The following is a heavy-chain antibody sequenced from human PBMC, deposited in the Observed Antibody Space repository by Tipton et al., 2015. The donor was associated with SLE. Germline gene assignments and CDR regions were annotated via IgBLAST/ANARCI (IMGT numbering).Heavy chain of an antibody. CDR2: VNPNSGNT. V-gene: IGHV1-8*01. D-gene: IGHD6-19*01. Sequence: QLVQSGAEVKKPEASVKVSCKASGYTFASYDINWVRQATGQGLEWMGWVNPNSGNTAYAQKFQGRVTMTRDTSISTAYMELSSLTSEDTAVYYCARRAVAGYFDSWGQGTLVTVSS. CDR3: ARRAVAGYFDS. J-gene: IGHJ4*02. CDR1: GYTFASYD.